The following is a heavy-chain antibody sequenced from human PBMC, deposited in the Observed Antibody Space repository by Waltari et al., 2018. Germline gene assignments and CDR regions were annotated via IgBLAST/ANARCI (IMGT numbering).Heavy chain of an antibody. J-gene: IGHJ3*02. CDR3: ARGGSGSYMGSFDI. D-gene: IGHD1-26*01. V-gene: IGHV4-38-2*02. Sequence: QVQLQESGPGLLKPSETLSLTCSVSGYSISNGYYWSWIRQPPGKGLEWIGGIYHTGTTYYNASLKSRVTISVDTSKNQFSLNLSFVTAADTALYFCARGGSGSYMGSFDIWGQGSMVTVSS. CDR1: GYSISNGYY. CDR2: IYHTGTT.